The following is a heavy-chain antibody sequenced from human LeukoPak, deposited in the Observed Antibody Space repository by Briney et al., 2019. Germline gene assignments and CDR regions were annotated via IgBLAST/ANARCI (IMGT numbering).Heavy chain of an antibody. Sequence: SETLSLTCTVSGYSISSGYYWGWIRQPPGKGLEWIGEIYHSGGTNYNPSLKSRITISVDKSQNQFSLKVNSLTAADTAVYYCATNGYYCIDVWGKGTTVTVSS. D-gene: IGHD2-8*01. V-gene: IGHV4-38-2*02. CDR3: ATNGYYCIDV. J-gene: IGHJ6*03. CDR2: IYHSGGT. CDR1: GYSISSGYY.